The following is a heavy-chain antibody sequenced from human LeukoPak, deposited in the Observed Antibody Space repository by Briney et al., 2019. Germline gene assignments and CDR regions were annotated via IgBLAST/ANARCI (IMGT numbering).Heavy chain of an antibody. CDR2: ISWNSGSI. D-gene: IGHD6-13*01. CDR1: GFTFDDYA. Sequence: GGSLRLSCAASGFTFDDYAMHWVRQAPGKGLEWVSGISWNSGSIGYADSVKGRFTISRDSSKNTLYLQMNSLRAEDTAVYYCATDSSSWVYFDYWGQGTLVTVSS. CDR3: ATDSSSWVYFDY. J-gene: IGHJ4*02. V-gene: IGHV3-9*01.